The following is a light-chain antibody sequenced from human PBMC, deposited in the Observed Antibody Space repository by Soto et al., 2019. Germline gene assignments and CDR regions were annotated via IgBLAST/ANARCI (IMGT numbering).Light chain of an antibody. CDR1: QGVRSY. Sequence: IQLTHSPSSLSASVGDRVTITRRASQGVRSYLAWFQQKPGKAPKLLIYAASTLQSGVPSRFSGSGSGTDFTLAISSLHPEDFATYYCQQLNSYPITFGQGTRLEIK. V-gene: IGKV1-9*01. CDR2: AAS. CDR3: QQLNSYPIT. J-gene: IGKJ5*01.